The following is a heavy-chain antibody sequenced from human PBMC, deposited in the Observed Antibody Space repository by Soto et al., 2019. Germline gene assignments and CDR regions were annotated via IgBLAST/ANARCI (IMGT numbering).Heavy chain of an antibody. D-gene: IGHD3-10*01. CDR1: GGSISSYY. CDR3: ARGRRYYGSGSYYTTVYYMDV. V-gene: IGHV4-59*12. J-gene: IGHJ6*03. CDR2: IYYSGST. Sequence: SETLSLTCTVSGGSISSYYWSWIRQPPGKGLEWIGYIYYSGSTNYNPSLKSRVTISVDTSKNQFSLKLSSVTAADTAVYYCARGRRYYGSGSYYTTVYYMDVWGKGTTVTVSS.